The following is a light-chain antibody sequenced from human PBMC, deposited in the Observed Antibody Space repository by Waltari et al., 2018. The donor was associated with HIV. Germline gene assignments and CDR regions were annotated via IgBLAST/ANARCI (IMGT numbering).Light chain of an antibody. Sequence: QSVLTQPPSASGTPGQRVTISCSGSNSNVGNNYVSWYQHLPGTTPKLLIYRKSRRPSRDPDRVSGSKSGTAASLAISGLRSEDEADYYCAAWDDSLSGRVFGGGTKLTVL. J-gene: IGLJ3*02. V-gene: IGLV1-47*01. CDR1: NSNVGNNY. CDR2: RKS. CDR3: AAWDDSLSGRV.